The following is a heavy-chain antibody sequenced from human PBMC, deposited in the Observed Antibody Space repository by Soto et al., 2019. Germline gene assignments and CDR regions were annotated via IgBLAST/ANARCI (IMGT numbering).Heavy chain of an antibody. J-gene: IGHJ4*02. CDR3: AREAGGY. CDR2: IYYSGST. CDR1: GGSVNTAPYY. V-gene: IGHV4-61*01. Sequence: PSETLSLTCTVSGGSVNTAPYYWSWIRQPPGKGLEWIGYIYYSGSTNYNPSLKSRVSISLDTPKNQFSLKLNSVTAADTAVYYCAREAGGYWGQGTLVTVSS.